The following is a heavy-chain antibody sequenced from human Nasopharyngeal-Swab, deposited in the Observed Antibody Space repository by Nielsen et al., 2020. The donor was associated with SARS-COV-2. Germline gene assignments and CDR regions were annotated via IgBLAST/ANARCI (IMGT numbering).Heavy chain of an antibody. CDR3: VRDQGAGVAVAGCLDY. V-gene: IGHV1-46*01. CDR1: GYTFTNYY. Sequence: ASVKVSCKASGYTFTNYYMHWVRQAPGQGLEWMGIISSSGDATGYAQQFQGRVAMTRDTSTSTVYMELSSLRSEDTAVYYCVRDQGAGVAVAGCLDYWGQGTLVTVSS. D-gene: IGHD6-19*01. J-gene: IGHJ4*02. CDR2: ISSSGDAT.